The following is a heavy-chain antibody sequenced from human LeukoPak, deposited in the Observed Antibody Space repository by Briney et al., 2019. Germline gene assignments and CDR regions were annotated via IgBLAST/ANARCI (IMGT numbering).Heavy chain of an antibody. Sequence: ASVKVSCKASGYTFTSYGISWVRQAPGQGLEWMGWISAYNGNTNYAQKLQGRVTMTTDTSTSTAYMELRSLRSDDTAVYYCARDRFRYCSGGSCYHFDYWGQGTLVTVSS. D-gene: IGHD2-15*01. CDR2: ISAYNGNT. CDR1: GYTFTSYG. CDR3: ARDRFRYCSGGSCYHFDY. J-gene: IGHJ4*02. V-gene: IGHV1-18*04.